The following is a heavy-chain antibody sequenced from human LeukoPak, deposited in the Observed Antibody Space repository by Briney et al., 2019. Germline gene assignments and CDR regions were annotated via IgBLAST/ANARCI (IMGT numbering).Heavy chain of an antibody. CDR3: AREPYSSGSDAFDI. J-gene: IGHJ3*02. D-gene: IGHD6-19*01. CDR1: GGSVDSGSYY. Sequence: SETLSLTCTVSGGSVDSGSYYWGWIRQSPGKGLEWIGSIYYSGDTYHNPSLKSRVTISVDTSKNQFSLKLCSVTAADTAVYYCAREPYSSGSDAFDIWGQGTMVTVSS. CDR2: IYYSGDT. V-gene: IGHV4-39*07.